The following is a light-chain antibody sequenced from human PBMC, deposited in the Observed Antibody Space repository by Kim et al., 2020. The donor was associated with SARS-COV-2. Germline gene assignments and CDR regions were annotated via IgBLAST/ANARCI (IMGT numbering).Light chain of an antibody. J-gene: IGLJ2*01. CDR1: SSNIGNNA. V-gene: IGLV1-36*01. CDR3: AAWDDSLNAVV. CDR2: YDD. Sequence: ELTQPPSASEAPRQRVTISCSGSSSNIGNNAVNWYQQLPGKAPKLLIYYDDLLPSGVSDRFSGSKSGTSASLAISGLQSEDEADYYCAAWDDSLNAVVFGGGTQLTVL.